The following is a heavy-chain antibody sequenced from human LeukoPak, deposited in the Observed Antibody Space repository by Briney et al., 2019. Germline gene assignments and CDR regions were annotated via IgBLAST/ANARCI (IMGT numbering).Heavy chain of an antibody. V-gene: IGHV4-34*01. Sequence: PSETLSLTCAVYGGSFSGYYWSWIRQPPGKGLEWIGEINHSGSTNYNPSLKSRVTISVDTSKNQFSLKLSSVTAADTAVYYCARERRHYDSSGYHLWGQGTLVTVSS. D-gene: IGHD3-22*01. CDR1: GGSFSGYY. J-gene: IGHJ5*02. CDR3: ARERRHYDSSGYHL. CDR2: INHSGST.